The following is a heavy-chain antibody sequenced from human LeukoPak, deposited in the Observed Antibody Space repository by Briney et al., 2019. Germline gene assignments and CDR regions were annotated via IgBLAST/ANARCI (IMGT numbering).Heavy chain of an antibody. CDR2: VSAGGGHT. V-gene: IGHV3-23*01. CDR3: AKAHSCSGGSCYDFFDY. CDR1: GFTFTSYA. Sequence: GGSPRLSCAASGFTFTSYAMTWVRQAPGKGLEWVSVVSAGGGHTYYTDSVKGRFTISRDNSKNTLSLQMNSLRAEDTAIYYCAKAHSCSGGSCYDFFDYWGQGALVTVSS. D-gene: IGHD2-15*01. J-gene: IGHJ4*02.